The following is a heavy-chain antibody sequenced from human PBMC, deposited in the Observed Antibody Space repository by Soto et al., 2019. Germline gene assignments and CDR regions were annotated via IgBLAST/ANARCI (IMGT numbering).Heavy chain of an antibody. CDR3: AKDPANRAYAEYSQH. D-gene: IGHD2-21*01. J-gene: IGHJ1*01. V-gene: IGHV3-23*01. CDR2: ISGSGGST. CDR1: GFTFSSYA. Sequence: EVQLLESGGGLVQPGGSLRLSCAASGFTFSSYAMSWVRQAPGKGLEWVSAISGSGGSTYYADAVKGRFTISRDNSKNTQYLQMNSLIAEDTAGYYCAKDPANRAYAEYSQHWGQGTLVTVSS.